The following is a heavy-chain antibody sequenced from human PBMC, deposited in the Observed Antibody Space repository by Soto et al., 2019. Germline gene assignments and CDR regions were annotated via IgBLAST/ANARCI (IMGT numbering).Heavy chain of an antibody. CDR1: GGSISSADFF. Sequence: SETLSLTCTVSGGSISSADFFWTWLRQPPGKCLEWLGYIYYSGNTYYNPSLKSRVLISIDTSKNQFSLRLSSVTAADTAAYYCARDYFGSGSYYTKGNWFDPWGQGALVTVYS. V-gene: IGHV4-30-4*01. D-gene: IGHD3-10*01. J-gene: IGHJ5*02. CDR2: IYYSGNT. CDR3: ARDYFGSGSYYTKGNWFDP.